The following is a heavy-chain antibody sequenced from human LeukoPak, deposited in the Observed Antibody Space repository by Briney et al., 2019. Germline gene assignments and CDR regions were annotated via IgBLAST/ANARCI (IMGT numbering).Heavy chain of an antibody. CDR2: ISYDGSNK. CDR3: AYGSGSELGAYGMDV. CDR1: GFTFSSYG. Sequence: PGRSLRLSCAASGFTFSSYGMYWVRQAPGKGLEWVAVISYDGSNKYYADSVKGRFTISRDNSKNTLYLQMNSLRAEDTAVYYCAYGSGSELGAYGMDVWGQGTTVTVSS. J-gene: IGHJ6*02. V-gene: IGHV3-30*03. D-gene: IGHD3-10*01.